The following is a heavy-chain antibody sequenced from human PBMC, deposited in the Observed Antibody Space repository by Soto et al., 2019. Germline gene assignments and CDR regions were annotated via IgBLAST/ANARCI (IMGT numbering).Heavy chain of an antibody. CDR2: ISGSGGST. Sequence: GESLKISCAASGFTFSSYAMSWVRQAPGKGLEWVSAISGSGGSTYYADSVKGRFTISRDNSKNTLYLQMNSLRAEDTAVYYCAKVNDYGDWCDYWGQGTLVTVSS. D-gene: IGHD4-17*01. CDR1: GFTFSSYA. CDR3: AKVNDYGDWCDY. V-gene: IGHV3-23*01. J-gene: IGHJ4*02.